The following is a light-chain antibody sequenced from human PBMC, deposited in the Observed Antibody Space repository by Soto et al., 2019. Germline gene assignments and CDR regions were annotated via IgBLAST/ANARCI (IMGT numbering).Light chain of an antibody. V-gene: IGKV1-33*01. CDR3: QQSDNLPPT. Sequence: DIRMTQSPSPLSASVEDRVTITCQASQDVSASLNWYQQKPGRAPKLLIYDASNLETGVPSRFRGSGSGTDFTFTISSLQAEDIATYYCQQSDNLPPTFGGGTKVEI. J-gene: IGKJ4*01. CDR2: DAS. CDR1: QDVSAS.